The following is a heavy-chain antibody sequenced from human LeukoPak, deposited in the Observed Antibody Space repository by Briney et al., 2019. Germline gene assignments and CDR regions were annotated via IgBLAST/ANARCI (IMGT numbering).Heavy chain of an antibody. J-gene: IGHJ4*02. D-gene: IGHD3-3*01. V-gene: IGHV5-51*01. CDR3: ARSEGPLRFLKFDY. CDR1: GYRFNAYW. CDR2: IYPDDSDT. Sequence: GESLKISCKGSGYRFNAYWIAWVRQMPGKGLEWMGIIYPDDSDTRYSPSFQGQVTISADKSVRTAYLQWSSLKASDSAMYYCARSEGPLRFLKFDYWGQGTLVTVSS.